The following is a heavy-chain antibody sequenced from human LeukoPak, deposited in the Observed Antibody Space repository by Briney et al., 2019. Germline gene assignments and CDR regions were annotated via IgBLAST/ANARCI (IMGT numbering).Heavy chain of an antibody. D-gene: IGHD3-16*01. Sequence: GGSLRLSCVASGFSFSSYNMNWVREAPGKGLEWVSSISRSASNIYYADSVKGRFTISRDNAKNSFYLQMNSLRAEDTAVFYCARDPEGFGATYFDYWGQGTLVTVSS. CDR2: ISRSASNI. V-gene: IGHV3-21*01. CDR1: GFSFSSYN. J-gene: IGHJ4*02. CDR3: ARDPEGFGATYFDY.